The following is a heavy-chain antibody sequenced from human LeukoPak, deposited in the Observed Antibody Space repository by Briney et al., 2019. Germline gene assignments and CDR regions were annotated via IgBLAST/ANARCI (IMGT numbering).Heavy chain of an antibody. CDR2: IHTSGST. CDR3: AREAVHYGSGSHDY. J-gene: IGHJ4*02. V-gene: IGHV4-4*07. Sequence: SETLSLTCTVSGGSVSAYYWSWIRQPAGKGLEWIGRIHTSGSTSYNPSLKSRVTMSVDTSKNQLSLKLSSVTAADTAVYYCAREAVHYGSGSHDYWGQGTLVTVSS. D-gene: IGHD3-10*01. CDR1: GGSVSAYY.